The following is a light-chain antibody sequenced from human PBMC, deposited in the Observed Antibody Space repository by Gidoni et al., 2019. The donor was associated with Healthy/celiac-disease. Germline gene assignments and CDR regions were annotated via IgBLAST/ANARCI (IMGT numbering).Light chain of an antibody. V-gene: IGKV4-1*01. CDR2: WAS. CDR1: QSVLYSSNNKNY. Sequence: DIVITQLPDYLAVSLCDRATINCKSSQSVLYSSNNKNYLAWYQQKPGLPPKLLIYWASTRESGVPYRFSGSGSATYFTLTISRLQAEAVAVNYCQQYSSTPTTFXQXTRLEIK. CDR3: QQYSSTPTT. J-gene: IGKJ5*01.